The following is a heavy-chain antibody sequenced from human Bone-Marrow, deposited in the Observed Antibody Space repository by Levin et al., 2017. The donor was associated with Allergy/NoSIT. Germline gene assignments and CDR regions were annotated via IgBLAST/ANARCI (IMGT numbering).Heavy chain of an antibody. CDR3: GRVGYSYDQVDY. Sequence: GGSLRLSCAASGFSFDKYYINWVRQAPGKGLEWVANMNPDGSGESYADSMQGRFTISRDNARNSVYLQMNSLRVEDTALYFCGRVGYSYDQVDYWGQGTLVTVSS. CDR1: GFSFDKYY. V-gene: IGHV3-7*01. CDR2: MNPDGSGE. D-gene: IGHD3-10*01. J-gene: IGHJ4*02.